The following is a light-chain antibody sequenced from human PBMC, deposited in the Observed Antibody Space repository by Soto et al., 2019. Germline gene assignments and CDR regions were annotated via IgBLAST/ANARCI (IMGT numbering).Light chain of an antibody. CDR3: QQSYSIPYT. Sequence: DIQMTQSPSSLSASVGDRVTITCRASQSINTYLNWYQQRPGKAPKLLIYTASNLQSGVPPGFSGSGSRTDFALTISSLQPEDSATYYCQQSYSIPYTFGQGTKLEIK. CDR1: QSINTY. CDR2: TAS. V-gene: IGKV1-39*01. J-gene: IGKJ2*01.